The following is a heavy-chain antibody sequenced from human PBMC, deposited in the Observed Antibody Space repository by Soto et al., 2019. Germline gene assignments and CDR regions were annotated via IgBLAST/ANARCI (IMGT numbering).Heavy chain of an antibody. V-gene: IGHV3-11*01. Sequence: QVQLVESGGGLVKPGGSLRLSCAASGFTFSDYHMSWIRQAPGKGLEWISYISGSGSIIDYADSVKGRFTISRDNAKNSLSLQMKSLRGEDTAVYYCAREGNRFQYWGQGTLVTVSS. J-gene: IGHJ1*01. CDR2: ISGSGSII. D-gene: IGHD3-10*01. CDR1: GFTFSDYH. CDR3: AREGNRFQY.